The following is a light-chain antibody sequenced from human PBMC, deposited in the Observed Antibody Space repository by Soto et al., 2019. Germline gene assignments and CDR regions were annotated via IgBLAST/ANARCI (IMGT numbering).Light chain of an antibody. CDR2: EVS. Sequence: QSALTQYASVSGSPGQSITISCTDTSSDVGGYNYVSWYQQHPDKAPKLIIFEVSHRPSGVSNRFSGSKSGNTASLTISGLQAEDEADYYCTSYTRSRNLLFGGGTKLTVL. J-gene: IGLJ2*01. CDR1: SSDVGGYNY. V-gene: IGLV2-14*01. CDR3: TSYTRSRNLL.